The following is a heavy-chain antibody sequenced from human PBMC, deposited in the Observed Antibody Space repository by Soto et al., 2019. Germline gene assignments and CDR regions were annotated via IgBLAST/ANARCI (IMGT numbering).Heavy chain of an antibody. CDR2: INHSGST. CDR3: ARDKITGLFDY. V-gene: IGHV4-34*01. Sequence: SETLSLTCAVYGGSFSDYYWSWIRQPPGKGLEWIGEINHSGSTNYNPSLKSRVTISVDTSKNQFSLKLSSVTAADTAVYYCARDKITGLFDYWGQGILVTVSS. J-gene: IGHJ4*02. D-gene: IGHD2-8*02. CDR1: GGSFSDYY.